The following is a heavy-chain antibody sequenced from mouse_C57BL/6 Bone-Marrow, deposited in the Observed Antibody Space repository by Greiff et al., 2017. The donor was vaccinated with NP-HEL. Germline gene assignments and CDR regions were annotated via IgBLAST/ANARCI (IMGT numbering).Heavy chain of an antibody. D-gene: IGHD2-1*01. CDR2: ISYSGST. CDR3: ARFYGNYGTPGGFDV. J-gene: IGHJ1*03. CDR1: GYSITSDY. V-gene: IGHV3-8*01. Sequence: ESGPGLAKPSQTLSLTCSVTGYSITSDYWNWIRKFPGNKLEYMGYISYSGSTYYNPSLKSRISITRDTSKNQYYLQLNSVTTEDTATYYCARFYGNYGTPGGFDVWGTGTTVTVSS.